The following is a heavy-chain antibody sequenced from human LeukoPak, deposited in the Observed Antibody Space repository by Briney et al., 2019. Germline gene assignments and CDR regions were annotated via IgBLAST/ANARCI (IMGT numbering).Heavy chain of an antibody. CDR3: ARNSGSSWGFVY. D-gene: IGHD1-26*01. CDR1: GYTFTSHD. J-gene: IGHJ4*02. V-gene: IGHV1-8*01. Sequence: VASVKVSCKASGYTFTSHDINWVRQATGQGLEWMGWMSPNSGDTGYAQKFQGRVTITADESTSTAYMELSSLRSEDTAVYYCARNSGSSWGFVYWGQGTLVTVSS. CDR2: MSPNSGDT.